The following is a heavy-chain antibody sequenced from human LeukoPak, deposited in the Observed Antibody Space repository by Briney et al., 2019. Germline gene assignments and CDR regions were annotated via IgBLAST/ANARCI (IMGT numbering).Heavy chain of an antibody. CDR3: ARGLGYCSSTSCSFDY. Sequence: SETLSLTCAAYGGSFSGYYWSWIRQPPGKGLEWIGEINHSGNTNYNPSLKSRVTISVDTSKNQFSLQLSSVTAADTAVYYCARGLGYCSSTSCSFDYWGQGTPVTVSS. V-gene: IGHV4-34*01. CDR2: INHSGNT. CDR1: GGSFSGYY. D-gene: IGHD2-2*01. J-gene: IGHJ4*02.